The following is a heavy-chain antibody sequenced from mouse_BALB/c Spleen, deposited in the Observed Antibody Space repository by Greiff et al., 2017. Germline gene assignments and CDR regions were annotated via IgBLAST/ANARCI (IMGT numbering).Heavy chain of an antibody. D-gene: IGHD2-1*01. CDR2: IRSKSNNYAT. Sequence: EVKLVESGGGLVQPKGSLKLSCAASGFTFNTYAMNWVRQAPGKGLEWVARIRSKSNNYATYYADSVKDRFTISRDDSQSMLYLQMNNLKTEDTAMYYCVRDGKEDLYYAMDYWGQGTSVTVAS. CDR1: GFTFNTYA. CDR3: VRDGKEDLYYAMDY. J-gene: IGHJ4*01. V-gene: IGHV10-1*02.